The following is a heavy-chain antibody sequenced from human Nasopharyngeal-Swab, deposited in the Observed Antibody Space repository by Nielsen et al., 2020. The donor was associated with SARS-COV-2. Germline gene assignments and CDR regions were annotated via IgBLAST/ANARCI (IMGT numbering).Heavy chain of an antibody. J-gene: IGHJ6*02. CDR3: AIMKVGSTLVGMDV. CDR2: IYYTGDT. CDR1: GGSINSLY. V-gene: IGHV4-59*01. D-gene: IGHD5/OR15-5a*01. Sequence: SETLSLTCTVSGGSINSLYWNWIRQPPGKGLEWIGYIYYTGDTNCNPSLKSRVTISVDTSKNQFSLKLKSVTAADTAVYYCAIMKVGSTLVGMDVWGQGSTVTVSS.